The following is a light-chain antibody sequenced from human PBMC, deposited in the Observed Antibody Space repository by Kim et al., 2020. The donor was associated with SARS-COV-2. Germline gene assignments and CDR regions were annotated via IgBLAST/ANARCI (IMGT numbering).Light chain of an antibody. CDR3: NSRDSSGNHAV. Sequence: AVGQTVRITCQGDSLRSYYASWYQQKPGQAPVLVIYGKNNRPSGIPDRFSGSSSGNTASLTITGARAEDEADYYCNSRDSSGNHAVFGGGTQLTVL. CDR2: GKN. V-gene: IGLV3-19*01. CDR1: SLRSYY. J-gene: IGLJ7*01.